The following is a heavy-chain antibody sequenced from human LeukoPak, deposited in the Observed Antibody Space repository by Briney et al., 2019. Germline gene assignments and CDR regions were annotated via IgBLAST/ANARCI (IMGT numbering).Heavy chain of an antibody. CDR3: ARDTEIHYDFWSGYHNWFDP. CDR2: INTNTGNP. Sequence: ASVKVSCKASGYTFTSYAMNWVRQAPGQGLEWMGWINTNTGNPTYAQGFTGRFVFSLDTSVSTAYLQISSLKAEDTAVYYCARDTEIHYDFWSGYHNWFDPWGQGTLVTVSS. D-gene: IGHD3-3*01. CDR1: GYTFTSYA. V-gene: IGHV7-4-1*02. J-gene: IGHJ5*02.